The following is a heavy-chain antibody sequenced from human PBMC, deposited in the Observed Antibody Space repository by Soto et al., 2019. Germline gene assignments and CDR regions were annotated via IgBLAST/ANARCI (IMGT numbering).Heavy chain of an antibody. Sequence: SETLSLTCAVYGVSFSGYYWSWIRQPPGKGLEWIGEINHSGSTNYNPSLKSRVTISVDTSKNQFSLKLSSVTAADTAVYYCAGAGNVLNAFDIWGQGTMVTVSS. CDR2: INHSGST. V-gene: IGHV4-34*01. CDR3: AGAGNVLNAFDI. CDR1: GVSFSGYY. J-gene: IGHJ3*02. D-gene: IGHD3-10*01.